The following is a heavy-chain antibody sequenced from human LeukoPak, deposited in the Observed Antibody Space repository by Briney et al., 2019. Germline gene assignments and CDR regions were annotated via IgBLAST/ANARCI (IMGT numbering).Heavy chain of an antibody. CDR2: ITGSGDSA. J-gene: IGHJ4*02. Sequence: PGGSLRLSCAASGFTFSGYAMSWVRQAPGKGLEWVSTITGSGDSADYADSVKGRFTISRDNAKNTLYLQVNSLRVEDTAVYYCARRTSYYFPYWGQGTLVTVSS. CDR3: ARRTSYYFPY. CDR1: GFTFSGYA. V-gene: IGHV3-23*01.